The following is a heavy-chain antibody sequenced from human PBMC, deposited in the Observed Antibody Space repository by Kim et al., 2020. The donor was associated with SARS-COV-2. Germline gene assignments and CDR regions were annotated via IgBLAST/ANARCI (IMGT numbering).Heavy chain of an antibody. Sequence: ADSVKGRFTIARDNSKNTLYLQMNSLRAEDTAVYYCAKAASWGGGWYKLDWGQGTLVTVSS. J-gene: IGHJ4*02. CDR3: AKAASWGGGWYKLD. D-gene: IGHD6-19*01. V-gene: IGHV3-23*01.